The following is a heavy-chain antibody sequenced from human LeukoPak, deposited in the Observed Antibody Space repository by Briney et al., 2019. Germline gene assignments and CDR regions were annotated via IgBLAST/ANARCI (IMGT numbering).Heavy chain of an antibody. CDR1: GGSISSGGYY. V-gene: IGHV4-31*03. J-gene: IGHJ3*02. CDR3: AREWGSSGYLPTWGAFDI. D-gene: IGHD3-22*01. CDR2: IYYSGST. Sequence: SETLSLTCTVSGGSISSGGYYWSWIRQHPGKGLEWIGYIYYSGSTYYSPSLKSRVTISVDTSKNQFSLKLSSVTAADTAVYYCAREWGSSGYLPTWGAFDIWGQGTMVTVSS.